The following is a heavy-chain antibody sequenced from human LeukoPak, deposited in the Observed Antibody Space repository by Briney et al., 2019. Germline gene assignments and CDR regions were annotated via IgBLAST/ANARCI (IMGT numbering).Heavy chain of an antibody. CDR3: ARGHRFRSSWYFY. Sequence: SQTLSLTCTVSGGSISSGGYYWSWIRQHPGKGLEWIGYIYYSGSTYYNPSLKSRVTISVDTSKNQFSLKLSSVTAADTAVYYCARGHRFRSSWYFYWGRGTLVTVSS. D-gene: IGHD6-13*01. J-gene: IGHJ4*02. CDR2: IYYSGST. CDR1: GGSISSGGYY. V-gene: IGHV4-31*03.